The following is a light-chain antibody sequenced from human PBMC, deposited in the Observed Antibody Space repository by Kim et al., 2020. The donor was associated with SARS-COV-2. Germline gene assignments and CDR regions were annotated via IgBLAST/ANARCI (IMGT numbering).Light chain of an antibody. CDR1: SSYVGAYNY. J-gene: IGLJ1*01. V-gene: IGLV2-14*04. CDR3: ISYASTRSYV. CDR2: DVN. Sequence: QSITISCTGTSSYVGAYNYVSWYQQHPGKAPKLMIFDVNKRPSGLSDRFSGSKSGNTASLTISGLQAEDEADYYCISYASTRSYVFGTGTKVTVL.